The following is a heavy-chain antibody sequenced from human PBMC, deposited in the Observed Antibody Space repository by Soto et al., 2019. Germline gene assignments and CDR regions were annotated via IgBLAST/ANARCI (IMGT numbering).Heavy chain of an antibody. Sequence: PSETLSLTCTVSGGSISSYYWSWIRQPPGKGLEWIGYIYYSGSTNYNPSLKSRVTISVDTSKNQFSLKLSSVTAADTAVYYCARLKDYDFWSGSPTPGFDPWGQGTLVTVSS. J-gene: IGHJ5*02. CDR1: GGSISSYY. D-gene: IGHD3-3*01. CDR2: IYYSGST. V-gene: IGHV4-59*01. CDR3: ARLKDYDFWSGSPTPGFDP.